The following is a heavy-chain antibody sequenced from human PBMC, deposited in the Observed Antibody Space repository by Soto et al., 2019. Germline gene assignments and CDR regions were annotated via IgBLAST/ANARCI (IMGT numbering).Heavy chain of an antibody. CDR3: ARLQLGGDRMLNWFDP. V-gene: IGHV1-18*01. J-gene: IGHJ5*02. Sequence: QVQVVQSGPELKKPGASVKVSCKAQGYIFTKYGIGWVRQAPGHGLEWMGLINVYNGDRKVAQKFQDRVSMPTDTATDTAYMELKRLRSGDTAVYYCARLQLGGDRMLNWFDPWGQGTLVTVSS. CDR2: INVYNGDR. CDR1: GYIFTKYG. D-gene: IGHD2-21*02.